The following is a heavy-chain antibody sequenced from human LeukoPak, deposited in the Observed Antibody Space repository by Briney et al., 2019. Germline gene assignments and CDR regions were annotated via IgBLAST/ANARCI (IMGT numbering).Heavy chain of an antibody. J-gene: IGHJ4*02. CDR1: GFTFRSHG. V-gene: IGHV3-23*01. Sequence: PGGSLKLSCVASGFTFRSHGMNWVRQAPGKGLEWVSGIRGDGITTYYADSVKGRFTISRDNAKNTLYLQMNSLRADDTALYYCAKVRNHYDSSGFYFFDYWGQGTQVTVSS. D-gene: IGHD3-22*01. CDR3: AKVRNHYDSSGFYFFDY. CDR2: IRGDGITT.